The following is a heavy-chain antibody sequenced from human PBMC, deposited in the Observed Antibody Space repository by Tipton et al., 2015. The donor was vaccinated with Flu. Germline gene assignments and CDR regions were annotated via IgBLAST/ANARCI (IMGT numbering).Heavy chain of an antibody. CDR3: ARGYYGSGA. CDR1: GGSISSYY. Sequence: TLSLTCTVSGGSISSYYWSWIRQPPGKGLEWIGEINHSGSTNYNPSLKSRVTISVDTSKNQFSLKLSSVTAADTAVYYCARGYYGSGAWGQGTLVTVSS. CDR2: INHSGST. J-gene: IGHJ4*02. D-gene: IGHD3-10*01. V-gene: IGHV4-34*01.